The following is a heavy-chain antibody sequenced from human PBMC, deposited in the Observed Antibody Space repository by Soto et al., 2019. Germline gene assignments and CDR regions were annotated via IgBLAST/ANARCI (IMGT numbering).Heavy chain of an antibody. CDR2: IYHSGST. V-gene: IGHV4-4*02. CDR3: ARWRGFISSSSVVNYYYGMDV. J-gene: IGHJ6*02. D-gene: IGHD6-6*01. CDR1: GASISSGDYF. Sequence: SETLSLTCTVSGASISSGDYFWSWVRQPPGKGLEWIGEIYHSGSTNYNPSLKSRVTISVDKSKNQFSLKLSSVTAADTAVYYCARWRGFISSSSVVNYYYGMDVWGQGTTVTVSS.